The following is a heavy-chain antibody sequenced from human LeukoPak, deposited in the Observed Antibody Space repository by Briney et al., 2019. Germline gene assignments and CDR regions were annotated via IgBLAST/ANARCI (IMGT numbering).Heavy chain of an antibody. D-gene: IGHD3-16*01. V-gene: IGHV3-53*04. J-gene: IGHJ4*02. CDR1: GFTVSSNY. CDR3: ASHARGPIGHY. CDR2: IYSGGST. Sequence: GGSRRLSCADSGFTVSSNYMSWVRQAPGKGLEWVSVIYSGGSTYYADSVKGRFTISRHNSKNTLYLQMNSLRAEDTAVYYCASHARGPIGHYWGQGTLVTVSS.